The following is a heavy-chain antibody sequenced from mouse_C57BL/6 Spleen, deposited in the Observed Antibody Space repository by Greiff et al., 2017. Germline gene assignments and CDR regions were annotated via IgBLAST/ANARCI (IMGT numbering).Heavy chain of an antibody. Sequence: DVKLVESGPGLVKPSQSLSLTCSVTGYSITSGYYWNWIRQFPGNKLAWMGYISYDGSNNYNPSLKNLISITRDTSKNQFFLKLNSVTTEDTATYYCARESLYYGSSYYYFDYWGQGTTLTVSS. CDR3: ARESLYYGSSYYYFDY. D-gene: IGHD1-1*01. J-gene: IGHJ2*01. CDR1: GYSITSGYY. CDR2: ISYDGSN. V-gene: IGHV3-6*01.